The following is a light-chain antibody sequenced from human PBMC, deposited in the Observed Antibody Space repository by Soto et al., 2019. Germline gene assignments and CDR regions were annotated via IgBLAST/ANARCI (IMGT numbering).Light chain of an antibody. CDR3: LQDYNYPWT. CDR1: QSISSY. V-gene: IGKV1-6*01. CDR2: AAS. J-gene: IGKJ1*01. Sequence: IQMSQSPSSLSASVGDRVTVTCRASQSISSYLNWYQQKPGKAPKLLIYAASSLQSGVPSRFSGSGSGTDFTLTISSLQPEDFATYYCLQDYNYPWTFGQGTKVDIK.